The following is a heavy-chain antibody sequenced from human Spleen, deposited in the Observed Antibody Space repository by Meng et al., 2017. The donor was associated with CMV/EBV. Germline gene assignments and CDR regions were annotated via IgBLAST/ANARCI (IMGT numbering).Heavy chain of an antibody. CDR3: AKAPRPVSTSAVYYFDY. V-gene: IGHV3-66*02. J-gene: IGHJ4*02. Sequence: LTVSIINMPWVDQAPGQGLEWVSVLYTGGGTYYADSVEGRFTISRDNSKNPLYLQMNSLGAADTAVYYCAKAPRPVSTSAVYYFDYWGQRTLVTVSS. CDR2: LYTGGGT. CDR1: LTVSIIN. D-gene: IGHD2-2*01.